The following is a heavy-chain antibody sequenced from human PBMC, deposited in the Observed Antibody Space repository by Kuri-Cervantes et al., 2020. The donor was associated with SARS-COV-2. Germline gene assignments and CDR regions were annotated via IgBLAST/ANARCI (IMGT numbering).Heavy chain of an antibody. V-gene: IGHV1-69*06. J-gene: IGHJ6*02. CDR2: IIPIFGTA. CDR3: ARWEEADYYGMDV. Sequence: SVKVSCKASGGTFSSYAISWVRQAPGQGLEWMGGIIPIFGTANYAQKFQGRVTITADKSTSTAYMELSSPRSEDTAVYYCARWEEADYYGMDVWGQGTTVTVSS. CDR1: GGTFSSYA. D-gene: IGHD1-26*01.